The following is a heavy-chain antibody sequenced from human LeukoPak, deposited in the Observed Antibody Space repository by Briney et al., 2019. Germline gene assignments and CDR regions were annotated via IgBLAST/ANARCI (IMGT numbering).Heavy chain of an antibody. D-gene: IGHD2-21*02. CDR1: GFTFSSYG. CDR3: ARAPPLVTNSYYYYYGMDV. CDR2: IWYDGSNK. J-gene: IGHJ6*02. V-gene: IGHV3-33*08. Sequence: PGGSLRLSCAASGFTFSSYGLHWVRQAPGKGLEWVAVIWYDGSNKYYADSVKGRFTISRDNSKNTLYLQMNSLRAEDTAVYYCARAPPLVTNSYYYYYGMDVWGQGTTVTVSS.